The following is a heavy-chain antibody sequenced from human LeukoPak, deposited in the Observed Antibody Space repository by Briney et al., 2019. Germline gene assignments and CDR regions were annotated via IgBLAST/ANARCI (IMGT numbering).Heavy chain of an antibody. CDR2: INHSGST. D-gene: IGHD3-3*01. CDR1: GGSISSSSYY. V-gene: IGHV4-39*07. Sequence: SETLSLTCTVSGGSISSSSYYWSWIRQPPGKGLEWIGEINHSGSTNYNPSLKSRVTISVDTSKNQFSLKLSSVTAADTAVYYCARDRYYDFWSGYYIYYYYMDVWGKGTTVTVSS. J-gene: IGHJ6*03. CDR3: ARDRYYDFWSGYYIYYYYMDV.